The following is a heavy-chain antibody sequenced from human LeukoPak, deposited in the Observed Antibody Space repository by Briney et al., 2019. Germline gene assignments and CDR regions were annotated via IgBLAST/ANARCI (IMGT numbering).Heavy chain of an antibody. Sequence: GASVKVSCKASGYTFTDYGLSWVRQAPGQGLDWMGWITAYNGGTKYAQKFQARLTMTTDTYTSTAYMELRSLRSDDTAVYYCARGARNFLDYWGQGTLVTVSS. CDR1: GYTFTDYG. J-gene: IGHJ4*02. V-gene: IGHV1-18*01. CDR2: ITAYNGGT. D-gene: IGHD1-7*01. CDR3: ARGARNFLDY.